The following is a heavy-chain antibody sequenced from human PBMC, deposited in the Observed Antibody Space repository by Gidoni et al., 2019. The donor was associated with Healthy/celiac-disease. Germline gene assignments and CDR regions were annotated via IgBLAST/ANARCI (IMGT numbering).Heavy chain of an antibody. CDR3: AKSSSGWYFVVDY. D-gene: IGHD6-19*01. J-gene: IGHJ4*02. CDR2: ISGSGGST. CDR1: GFTFSSYA. Sequence: EVQLLESGGGLVQPGGSLRLSCAASGFTFSSYAMSWVRQAPGNGLEWVSAISGSGGSTYYADSVKGRFTISRDNSKNTRYLQMNSLRAEDTAVYYCAKSSSGWYFVVDYWGQGTLVTVSS. V-gene: IGHV3-23*01.